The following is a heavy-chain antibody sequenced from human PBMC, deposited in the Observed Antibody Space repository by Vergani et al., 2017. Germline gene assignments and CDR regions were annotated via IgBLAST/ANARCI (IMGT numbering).Heavy chain of an antibody. Sequence: QVQLQQWGGGLLKPSETLSLTCVVNGGSFTSYHWTWIRQSPGEGLEWVGDIDYTGRPDYNPSLKSRLTISVDKSRNQFSLTLNSVTATDTAIYFCARVNTETNGHLYYYYYMDVWGQGTAVTVS. CDR1: GGSFTSYH. V-gene: IGHV4-34*01. J-gene: IGHJ6*03. CDR3: ARVNTETNGHLYYYYYMDV. D-gene: IGHD4-11*01. CDR2: IDYTGRP.